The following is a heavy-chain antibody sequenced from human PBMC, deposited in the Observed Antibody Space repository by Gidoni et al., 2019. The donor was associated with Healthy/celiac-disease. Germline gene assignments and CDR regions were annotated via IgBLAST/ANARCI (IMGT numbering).Heavy chain of an antibody. Sequence: EVQLVESGGGLVKPGGSLRLSCAASGFTFSNAWMSWVRQAPGKGLEWVDRIKSKTDGGTTDYAAPVKGRFTVSRDDSKNTLYLQMNSLKTEDTAVYYCTTRTAGYAGGYPLWGQGTMVTVSS. J-gene: IGHJ3*01. CDR2: IKSKTDGGTT. D-gene: IGHD3-16*01. V-gene: IGHV3-15*01. CDR3: TTRTAGYAGGYPL. CDR1: GFTFSNAW.